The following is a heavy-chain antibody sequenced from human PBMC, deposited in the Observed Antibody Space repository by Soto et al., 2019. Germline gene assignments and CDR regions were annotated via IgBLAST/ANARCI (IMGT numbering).Heavy chain of an antibody. V-gene: IGHV3-30*03. J-gene: IGHJ4*02. D-gene: IGHD6-19*01. Sequence: LRLSCAASGFNFGVFGMHWVRQAPGKGLEWLSVLSYEGSEEYYADSVRGRFTISRDNSKNTLFLQMDSLRIDDTGVYYCALTRRSSLLEVAGPGFEYWGQGTLVTVSS. CDR1: GFNFGVFG. CDR2: LSYEGSEE. CDR3: ALTRRSSLLEVAGPGFEY.